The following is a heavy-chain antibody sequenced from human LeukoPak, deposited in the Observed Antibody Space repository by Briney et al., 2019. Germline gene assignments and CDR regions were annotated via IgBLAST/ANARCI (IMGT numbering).Heavy chain of an antibody. CDR3: ARKSRCGGGNCSYSPLDC. Sequence: GGSERLSCAASGFTFSTYAMSWVRQAPGKGLEWVSAISPGGTDTYYADSVKGRFTISRDNSRNTLFLQMNSLRAEDTAVYYCARKSRCGGGNCSYSPLDCWGQGRLVSVSS. CDR2: ISPGGTDT. CDR1: GFTFSTYA. V-gene: IGHV3-23*01. D-gene: IGHD2-15*01. J-gene: IGHJ4*01.